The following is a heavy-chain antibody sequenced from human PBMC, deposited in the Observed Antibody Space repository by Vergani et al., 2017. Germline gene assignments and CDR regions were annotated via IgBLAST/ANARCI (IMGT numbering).Heavy chain of an antibody. CDR2: IHNRGKT. J-gene: IGHJ3*02. V-gene: IGHV4-38-2*01. D-gene: IGHD4/OR15-4a*01. CDR3: ARRSSHYHDANSPRGAFDI. CDR1: GYSIGSGFY. Sequence: QVRLEESGPGLVKPSETLSLTCSVSGYSIGSGFYWAWIRQSPGEGLQWLTSIHNRGKTYHNPSLKSRVSVSLDTSKNRFSLNLTSVTATDTAVYYCARRSSHYHDANSPRGAFDIWGQGKMVTVSP.